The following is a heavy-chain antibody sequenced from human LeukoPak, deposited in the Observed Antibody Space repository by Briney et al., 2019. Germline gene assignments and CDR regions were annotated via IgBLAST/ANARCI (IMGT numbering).Heavy chain of an antibody. CDR1: GSTFSRYA. D-gene: IGHD3-9*01. CDR3: VKSAGFDWLSPLDAFDI. V-gene: IGHV3-64D*06. Sequence: PGGSLRLSCSASGSTFSRYAMHWVRQAPGKGLEYVSAISSSGGSTYYADSVKGRFTISRDNSKDTLYLQMSGLRAEDTTVYYCVKSAGFDWLSPLDAFDIWGQGTMVTVSS. J-gene: IGHJ3*02. CDR2: ISSSGGST.